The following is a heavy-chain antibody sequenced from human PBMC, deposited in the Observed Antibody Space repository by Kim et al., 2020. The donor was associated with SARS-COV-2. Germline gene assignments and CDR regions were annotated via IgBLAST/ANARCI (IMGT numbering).Heavy chain of an antibody. CDR3: ARGLWNRRRFDY. D-gene: IGHD1-1*01. J-gene: IGHJ4*02. V-gene: IGHV1-8*01. Sequence: GYAQKFQGRVTMTRNTSISTAYMELGSLRSEDTAVYYCARGLWNRRRFDYWGQGTLVTVSS.